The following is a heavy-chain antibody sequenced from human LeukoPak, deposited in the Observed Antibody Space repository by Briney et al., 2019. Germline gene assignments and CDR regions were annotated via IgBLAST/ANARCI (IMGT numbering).Heavy chain of an antibody. J-gene: IGHJ4*02. CDR2: ISGSGGST. D-gene: IGHD6-19*01. V-gene: IGHV3-23*01. CDR1: GFTFSSYA. CDR3: AKETYSSGWYPYFDY. Sequence: PGGSPRLSCVASGFTFSSYAMSWVRQAPGKGLEWVSGISGSGGSTYYADSVKGRFTISRDNSKNTLFLQMNSLRAEDTAVYYCAKETYSSGWYPYFDYWGQGTLVTVSS.